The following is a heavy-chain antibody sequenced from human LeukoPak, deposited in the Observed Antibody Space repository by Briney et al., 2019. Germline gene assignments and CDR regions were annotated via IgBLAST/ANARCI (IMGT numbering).Heavy chain of an antibody. V-gene: IGHV3-23*01. D-gene: IGHD2-15*01. J-gene: IGHJ4*02. CDR1: GFTFSRNA. CDR2: INGSGNRT. Sequence: PGGSLRLSCAASGFTFSRNAMGWVRQAAGKGLEWVSAINGSGNRTYYADSVKGRFTISRDNSKNTLYLQMISLRAEDTAIYYCAKWGCSGGSCYLFDFWGQGTRVTVSS. CDR3: AKWGCSGGSCYLFDF.